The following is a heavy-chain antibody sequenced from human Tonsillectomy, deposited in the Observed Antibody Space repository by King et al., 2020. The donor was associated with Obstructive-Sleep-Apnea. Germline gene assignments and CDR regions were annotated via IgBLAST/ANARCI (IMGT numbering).Heavy chain of an antibody. CDR3: ARGGYSGYEGWFDP. D-gene: IGHD5-12*01. V-gene: IGHV4-4*02. Sequence: QLQESGPGLVKPSGTLSLTFAVSGGFISSSNWWSWVRQPPGKGLEWIGEIDHSGGTNYNPSLKSRVTISVDKSKNQFSLKLSSVTAADPAVYYCARGGYSGYEGWFDPWGQGTLVTVSS. CDR1: GGFISSSNW. CDR2: IDHSGGT. J-gene: IGHJ5*02.